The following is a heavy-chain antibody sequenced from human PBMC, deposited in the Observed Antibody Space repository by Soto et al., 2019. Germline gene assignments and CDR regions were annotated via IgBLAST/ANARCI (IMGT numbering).Heavy chain of an antibody. CDR3: AKDGDRFLDDSDAFDI. J-gene: IGHJ3*02. CDR2: ISWNSGSI. V-gene: IGHV3-9*01. D-gene: IGHD3-3*01. CDR1: GFTFDDYA. Sequence: EVQLVESGGGLVQPGRSLRLSCAASGFTFDDYAMHWVRQAPGKGLEWVSGISWNSGSIGYADSVKGRFTISRDNAKNSLYLQMNSLRAEDTALYYCAKDGDRFLDDSDAFDIWGQGTMVTVSS.